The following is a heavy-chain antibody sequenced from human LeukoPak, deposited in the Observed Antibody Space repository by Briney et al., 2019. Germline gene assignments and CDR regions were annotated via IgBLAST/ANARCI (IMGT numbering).Heavy chain of an antibody. CDR2: IRYDGSNK. Sequence: GGSLRLSCAASGFTVSSNYMSWVRQAPGKGLEWVAFIRYDGSNKYYADSVKGRFTISRDNSKNTLYLQMNSLRAEDTAVYYCAKDTVTTSYYYYYMDVWGKGTTVTISS. CDR3: AKDTVTTSYYYYYMDV. V-gene: IGHV3-30*02. D-gene: IGHD4-17*01. CDR1: GFTVSSNY. J-gene: IGHJ6*03.